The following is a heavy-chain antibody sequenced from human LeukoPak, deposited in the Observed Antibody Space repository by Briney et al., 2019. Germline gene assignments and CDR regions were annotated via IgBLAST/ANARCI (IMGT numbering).Heavy chain of an antibody. D-gene: IGHD1-26*01. CDR2: INYSGST. V-gene: IGHV4-34*01. J-gene: IGHJ6*03. CDR1: GGSFSGYY. Sequence: SETLSLTCAVYGGSFSGYYWSWIRQPPGKGREWIGEINYSGSTKYNPSLKSRVTISVDTSKNQFSLKLSFVTAADTAVYYCARHGTRYYYYYMDVWGKGTTVTISS. CDR3: ARHGTRYYYYYMDV.